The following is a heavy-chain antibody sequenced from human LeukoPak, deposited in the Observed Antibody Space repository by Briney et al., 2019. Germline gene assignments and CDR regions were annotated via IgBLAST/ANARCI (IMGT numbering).Heavy chain of an antibody. D-gene: IGHD2-15*01. CDR1: GFTFSSNY. Sequence: PGGSLRLSCAASGFTFSSNYMSWVRQAPGKGLEWVSVIYSGGSTYYSDSVKGRFTISRDNSKNTLYLQMNSLRAEDTAVYYCASTVVVAASYCFDYWGQGTLVTVSS. J-gene: IGHJ4*02. CDR3: ASTVVVAASYCFDY. V-gene: IGHV3-53*01. CDR2: IYSGGST.